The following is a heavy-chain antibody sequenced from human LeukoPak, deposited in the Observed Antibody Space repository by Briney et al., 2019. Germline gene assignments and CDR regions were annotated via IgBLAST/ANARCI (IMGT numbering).Heavy chain of an antibody. Sequence: GGSLRLSRAASGFTFSSYWMNWVRQAPGKGLEWVANIKQDGSEKYSVDSVKGRFTISRDNAKNSLYLQMNSLRAEDTAVYYCAKDDNWLQFESWGQGTLVTVSS. D-gene: IGHD5-24*01. V-gene: IGHV3-7*03. CDR2: IKQDGSEK. J-gene: IGHJ5*01. CDR1: GFTFSSYW. CDR3: AKDDNWLQFES.